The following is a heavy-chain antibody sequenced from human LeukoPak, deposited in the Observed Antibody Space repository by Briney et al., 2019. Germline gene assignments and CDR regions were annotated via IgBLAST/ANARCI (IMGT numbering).Heavy chain of an antibody. CDR2: IYSGGNT. J-gene: IGHJ4*02. V-gene: IGHV3-53*01. D-gene: IGHD2-2*01. CDR3: AKESLRVLPAATFDY. Sequence: GGSLRLSCTVSGFTVSSNSMSWVRQAPGKGLEWVSFIYSGGNTHYSDSVKGRFTISRDNSKNTLYLQMNSLRAEDTAVYYCAKESLRVLPAATFDYWGQGTLVTVSS. CDR1: GFTVSSNS.